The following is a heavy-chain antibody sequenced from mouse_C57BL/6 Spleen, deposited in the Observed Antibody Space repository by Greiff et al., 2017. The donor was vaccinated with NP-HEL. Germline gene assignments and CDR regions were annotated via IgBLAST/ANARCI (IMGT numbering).Heavy chain of an antibody. CDR1: GYAFTNYL. CDR3: ARYRVSYYFDY. CDR2: INPGSGGT. V-gene: IGHV1-54*01. Sequence: QVQLKESGAELVRPGTSVKVSCKASGYAFTNYLIEWVKQRPGQGLEWIGVINPGSGGTNYNEKFKGKATLTADKSSSTAYMQLSSLTSEDSAVYFGARYRVSYYFDYWGQGTTLTVSS. J-gene: IGHJ2*01.